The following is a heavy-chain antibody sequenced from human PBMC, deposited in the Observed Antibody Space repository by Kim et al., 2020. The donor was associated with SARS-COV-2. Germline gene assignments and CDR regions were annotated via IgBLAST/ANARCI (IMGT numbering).Heavy chain of an antibody. D-gene: IGHD3-10*01. CDR2: ISYDGSNK. V-gene: IGHV3-30*04. CDR1: GFTLSSYA. Sequence: GGSLRLSCAASGFTLSSYAMHWVRQAPGKGLEWVAVISYDGSNKYYADSVKCRFTISRDNSKNTLYVQMNSLRAEDTAGYYGAIHEGSGRKYYYYYGMDV. CDR3: AIHEGSGRKYYYYYGMDV. J-gene: IGHJ6*01.